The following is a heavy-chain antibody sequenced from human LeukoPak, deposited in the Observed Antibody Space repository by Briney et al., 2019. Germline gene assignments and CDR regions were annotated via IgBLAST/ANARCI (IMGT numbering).Heavy chain of an antibody. Sequence: SQTLSLTCAISGDSVSSNSAAWNWIRQSPSRGLEWLGRTYYRSKWYNDYAVSVKSRITINPDTSKNQFSLQLNSVTPEDTAVYYCAREHLVEMATDDAFDIWGQGTMVTVSS. J-gene: IGHJ3*02. CDR2: TYYRSKWYN. V-gene: IGHV6-1*01. CDR1: GDSVSSNSAA. CDR3: AREHLVEMATDDAFDI. D-gene: IGHD5-24*01.